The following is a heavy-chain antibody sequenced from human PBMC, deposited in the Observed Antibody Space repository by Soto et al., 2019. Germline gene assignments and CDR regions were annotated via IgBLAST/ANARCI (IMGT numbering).Heavy chain of an antibody. CDR2: IYYSGTT. J-gene: IGHJ4*02. CDR1: CDSITSNSYF. Sequence: SETLSLTCTVSCDSITSNSYFWAWIRQPPGKGLEWIGSIYYSGTTYYNPSLKSRVTISVDRSKNQFSLKLSSVTAADTAVYYCARHFSVDYFYYWGQGALVTVS. CDR3: ARHFSVDYFYY. V-gene: IGHV4-39*01.